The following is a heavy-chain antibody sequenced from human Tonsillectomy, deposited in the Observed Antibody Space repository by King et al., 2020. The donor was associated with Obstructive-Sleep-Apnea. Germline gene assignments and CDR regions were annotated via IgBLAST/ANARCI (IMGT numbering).Heavy chain of an antibody. Sequence: VQLVESGGGVVQPGRSLRLSCAASGFIFSGYAMHWVRQAPGKGLQWVAVIWFDGNKKKYADAVKGRFTISRDNSKNTLFLQMNSLRAEDTAVYYCAKAPSVSTDLGYYYYQYSGMEVWGQGTTVTVAS. CDR1: GFIFSGYA. D-gene: IGHD2-15*01. CDR2: IWFDGNKK. V-gene: IGHV3-33*06. CDR3: AKAPSVSTDLGYYYYQYSGMEV. J-gene: IGHJ6*02.